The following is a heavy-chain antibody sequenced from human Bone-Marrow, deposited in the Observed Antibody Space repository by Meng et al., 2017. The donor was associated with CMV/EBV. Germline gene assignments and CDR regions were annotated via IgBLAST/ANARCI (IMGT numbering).Heavy chain of an antibody. V-gene: IGHV1-2*02. CDR1: GYTFTGYY. Sequence: ASVKVSCKASGYTFTGYYMHWVRQAPGQGLEWMGWINPNSGGTNYAQKFQGRVTMTRDTSISTAYMELSRLRSDDTAVYYCARDRRPGGGVFVQHYWGQATLVTVSS. D-gene: IGHD2-21*01. J-gene: IGHJ4*02. CDR2: INPNSGGT. CDR3: ARDRRPGGGVFVQHY.